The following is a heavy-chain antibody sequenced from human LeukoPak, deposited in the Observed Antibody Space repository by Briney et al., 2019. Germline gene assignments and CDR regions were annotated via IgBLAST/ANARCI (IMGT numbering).Heavy chain of an antibody. Sequence: GGSLRLSCAASGFTFSGYWMSWVRQAPGKGLEWVANIKQDGSEKYYVDSVKGRFTISRDNAKNSLYLQMNSLRAEDTAVYYCARGTAGSRLGELSPWGQGTLVTVSS. CDR1: GFTFSGYW. D-gene: IGHD3-16*02. V-gene: IGHV3-7*01. CDR3: ARGTAGSRLGELSP. CDR2: IKQDGSEK. J-gene: IGHJ5*02.